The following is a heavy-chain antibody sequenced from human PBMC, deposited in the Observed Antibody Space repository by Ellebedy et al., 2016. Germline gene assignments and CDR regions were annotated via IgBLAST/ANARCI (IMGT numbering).Heavy chain of an antibody. CDR2: IYYSGST. CDR3: ARHISYYYDSSGYYYEGEYYYFDY. J-gene: IGHJ4*02. CDR1: GGSISSYY. Sequence: SETLSLTCTVSGGSISSYYWSWIRQPPGKGLEWIGYIYYSGSTNYNPSLKSRVTISVDTSKNQFSLKLSSVTAADTAVYYCARHISYYYDSSGYYYEGEYYYFDYWGQGTLVTVSS. D-gene: IGHD3-22*01. V-gene: IGHV4-59*08.